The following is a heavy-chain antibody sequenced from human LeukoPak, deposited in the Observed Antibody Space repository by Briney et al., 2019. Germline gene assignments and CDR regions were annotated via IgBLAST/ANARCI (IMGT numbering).Heavy chain of an antibody. Sequence: SVKVSCKASGYTFTSYGISWVRQAPGQGLEWMGIINPSGGSTSYALKFQGRVTMTRDTSTSTVYMELSSLRSEDTAVYYCARRSYYYDGSGYPDYWFDPWGQGTLVTVSS. CDR3: ARRSYYYDGSGYPDYWFDP. CDR2: INPSGGST. J-gene: IGHJ5*02. V-gene: IGHV1-46*01. D-gene: IGHD3-22*01. CDR1: GYTFTSYG.